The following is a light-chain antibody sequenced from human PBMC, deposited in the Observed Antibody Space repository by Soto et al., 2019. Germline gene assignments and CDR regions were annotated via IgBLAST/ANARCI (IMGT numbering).Light chain of an antibody. CDR2: DAS. CDR3: QQYDNWPPLT. CDR1: QSVSTQ. J-gene: IGKJ4*01. Sequence: EIVMTQSPATLSVSPGERATLSCRASQSVSTQLAWYQHKPGQAPRLLIYDASTRATGIPARFSGSGSGTEFTLPISSLQSADFAVYYCQQYDNWPPLTFGGGTKVEIK. V-gene: IGKV3-15*01.